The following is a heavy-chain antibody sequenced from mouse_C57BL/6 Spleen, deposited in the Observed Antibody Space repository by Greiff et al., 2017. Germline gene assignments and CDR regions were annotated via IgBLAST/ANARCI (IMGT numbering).Heavy chain of an antibody. D-gene: IGHD1-3*01. J-gene: IGHJ3*01. CDR3: AGKSGTGWFAY. V-gene: IGHV1-52*01. CDR1: GYTFTSYW. CDR2: INPSDSET. Sequence: QVQLKQPGAELVRPGSSVKLSCKASGYTFTSYWMHWVNQRPIQGLEWIGNINPSDSETHYNQKFKDKATLTVDNSSSTAYMQLSSLTSGDSAVYYCAGKSGTGWFAYWGQGTLVTVSA.